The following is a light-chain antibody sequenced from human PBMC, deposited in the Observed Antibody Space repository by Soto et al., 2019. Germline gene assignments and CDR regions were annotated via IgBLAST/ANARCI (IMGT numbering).Light chain of an antibody. Sequence: IQMPQSPSTLSASVGARVTITCRARHTIERWMAWYQQKPGKAPSLLIFDASTLHSGVPSRFSGSGSGTDFTLTISSLQPDDFATYYCQQFAISTTFGQGTKVEVK. CDR3: QQFAISTT. J-gene: IGKJ1*01. CDR1: HTIERW. V-gene: IGKV1-5*01. CDR2: DAS.